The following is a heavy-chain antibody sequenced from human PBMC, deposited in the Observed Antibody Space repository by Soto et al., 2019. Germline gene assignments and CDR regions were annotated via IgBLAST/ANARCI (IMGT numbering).Heavy chain of an antibody. Sequence: SLRLSCAVSLSSYAMTWVRQAPGKGLEWVAGISVSGGSTNYAVSVKGRFTISRDNDKNTVYLQMNSLKASDTATYFCVRVAYNGYNFDYWGQGTLVTVSS. CDR1: LSSYA. CDR2: ISVSGGST. D-gene: IGHD5-12*01. J-gene: IGHJ4*02. V-gene: IGHV3-23*01. CDR3: VRVAYNGYNFDY.